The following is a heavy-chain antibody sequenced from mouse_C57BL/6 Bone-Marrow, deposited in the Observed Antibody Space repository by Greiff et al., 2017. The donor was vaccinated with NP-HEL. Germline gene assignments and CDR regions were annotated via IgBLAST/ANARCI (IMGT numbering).Heavy chain of an antibody. V-gene: IGHV1-78*01. CDR3: ARSSYYYGSRRGDYAMDY. CDR2: IYPRDGST. Sequence: QVQLQQSDAELVKPGASVKISCKVSGYTFTDHTIHWMKQRPEQGLEWIGYIYPRDGSTKYNEKFKGKATLTADKSSSTAYMQLNSLTSEDSAVYFCARSSYYYGSRRGDYAMDYWGQGTSVTVSS. CDR1: GYTFTDHT. J-gene: IGHJ4*01. D-gene: IGHD1-1*01.